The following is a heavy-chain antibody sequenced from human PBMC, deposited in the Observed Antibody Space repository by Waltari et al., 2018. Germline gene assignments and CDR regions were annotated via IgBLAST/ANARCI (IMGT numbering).Heavy chain of an antibody. V-gene: IGHV1-2*02. CDR3: ARRKLGGWSSGLLDY. CDR1: GYTFNGYY. D-gene: IGHD6-19*01. CDR2: INPNSGGT. J-gene: IGHJ4*02. Sequence: QVQLVQSGAAVKKPGAPVKVSCKASGYTFNGYYMHWVRQVPRQGLEWMGWINPNSGGTNYAQKCQGRVTMTRDTSISTAYMELSRLRSDDTAVYYCARRKLGGWSSGLLDYWGQGTLVTVSS.